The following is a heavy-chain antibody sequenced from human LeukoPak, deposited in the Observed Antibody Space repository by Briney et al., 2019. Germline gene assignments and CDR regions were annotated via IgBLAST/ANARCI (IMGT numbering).Heavy chain of an antibody. CDR3: AAARGWGGLNQ. D-gene: IGHD3-16*01. J-gene: IGHJ4*02. CDR2: IVVASGNT. CDR1: GFTFTSSA. V-gene: IGHV1-58*02. Sequence: SVKVSCKASGFTFTSSAMQWVRQARGQHLEWLGWIVVASGNTNYAQKFEERVTITGDMSTSTAYMELSSLRSEDTAVYYCAAARGWGGLNQWGQGTLVTVSS.